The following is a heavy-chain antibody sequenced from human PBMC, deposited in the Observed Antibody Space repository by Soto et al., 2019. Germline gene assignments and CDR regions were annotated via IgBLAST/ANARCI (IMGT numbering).Heavy chain of an antibody. CDR1: GFTFSSYA. V-gene: IGHV3-23*01. CDR2: ISGSGGST. J-gene: IGHJ5*02. CDR3: AKDRGWFGSNWFDP. D-gene: IGHD3-10*01. Sequence: VGSLRLSCAASGFTFSSYAMSWVRQAPGKGLEWVSAISGSGGSTYYADSVKGRFTISRDNSKNTLYLQMNSLRAEDTAVYYCAKDRGWFGSNWFDPWGQGTLVTVSS.